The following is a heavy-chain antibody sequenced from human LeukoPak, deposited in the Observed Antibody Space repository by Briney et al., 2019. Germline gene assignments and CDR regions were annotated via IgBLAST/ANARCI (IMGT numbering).Heavy chain of an antibody. CDR3: ARANPAMATRGWFAP. Sequence: GSVSVSCTASGYTFTSYYMHWVRQAPGQGLEWMGVINPSGGSTSYAQKFQGRVTMTRDTSTSTVYMELSSLRSEDTAVYYCARANPAMATRGWFAPWGQGTLVTVSS. V-gene: IGHV1-46*01. D-gene: IGHD5-18*01. J-gene: IGHJ5*02. CDR1: GYTFTSYY. CDR2: INPSGGST.